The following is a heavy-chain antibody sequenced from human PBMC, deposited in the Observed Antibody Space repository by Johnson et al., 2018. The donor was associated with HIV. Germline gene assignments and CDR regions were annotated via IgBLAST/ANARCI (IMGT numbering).Heavy chain of an antibody. D-gene: IGHD5-24*01. J-gene: IGHJ3*02. Sequence: VQLVESGGGLVQPGGSLRLSCAASGFTFSSYAMHWVRQAPGKGLEWVSGISWNSGSIGYADSVKGRFTISRDNAKNSLYLQMNSLRAEDTALYYGAKDKRRDGYNSDAFDIWGQGTMVTVAS. CDR3: AKDKRRDGYNSDAFDI. V-gene: IGHV3-9*01. CDR2: ISWNSGSI. CDR1: GFTFSSYA.